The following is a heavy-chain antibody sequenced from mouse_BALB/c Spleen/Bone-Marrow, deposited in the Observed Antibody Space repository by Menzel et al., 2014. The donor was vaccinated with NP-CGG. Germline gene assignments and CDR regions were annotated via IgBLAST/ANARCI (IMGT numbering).Heavy chain of an antibody. CDR1: GFSLTSYG. Sequence: VKLMESGPGLVAPSQSPSITCTVSGFSLTSYGLHWVRQPPGKGLEWLGVIWAGGSTNYNSALMSRLSISKDNSKSXVFLKMNSLQTDDTAMYHCARGLYFDYWGQGTTLTVSS. CDR3: ARGLYFDY. J-gene: IGHJ2*01. CDR2: IWAGGST. V-gene: IGHV2-9*02.